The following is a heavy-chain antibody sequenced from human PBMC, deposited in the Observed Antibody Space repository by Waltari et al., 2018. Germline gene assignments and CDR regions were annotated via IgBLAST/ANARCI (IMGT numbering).Heavy chain of an antibody. J-gene: IGHJ5*02. CDR2: IYYTGST. CDR3: ARGGGGDWEWFDP. D-gene: IGHD2-21*02. V-gene: IGHV4-59*01. Sequence: QVQLQESGPSLLKPSETLSLICTVSGGSISGFYWSWVRQPPGKGLDWIGYIYYTGSTNSNPSLKSRVTMSVDTSKNQFSLKLSSETAADTAFYYCARGGGGDWEWFDPWGQGTLVTVSS. CDR1: GGSISGFY.